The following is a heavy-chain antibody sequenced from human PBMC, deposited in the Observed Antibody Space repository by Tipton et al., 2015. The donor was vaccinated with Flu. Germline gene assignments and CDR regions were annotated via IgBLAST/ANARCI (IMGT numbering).Heavy chain of an antibody. CDR2: ISGYNGNT. D-gene: IGHD4-17*01. CDR3: ARKEENGAYVYFDY. J-gene: IGHJ4*02. CDR1: GYTFTSYD. V-gene: IGHV1-18*01. Sequence: QLVQSGAEVKKSGASVKVSCKASGYTFTSYDIIWVRQAPGQGLELVGWISGYNGNTKYTQKFQGRVTMTADTPTTTAFMELTSLTSADTAMYYCARKEENGAYVYFDYWGQGTLVTVSS.